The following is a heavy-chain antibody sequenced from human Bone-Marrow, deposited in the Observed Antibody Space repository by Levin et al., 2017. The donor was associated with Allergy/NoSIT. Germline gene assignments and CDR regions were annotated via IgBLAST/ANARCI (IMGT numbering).Heavy chain of an antibody. CDR2: IIPIFGTA. V-gene: IGHV1-69*01. D-gene: IGHD3-10*01. CDR3: ARGGLGVIIDY. Sequence: KISCKASGGTFSSYAISWVRQAPGEGLEWMGGIIPIFGTANYAQKFQGRVTITADESTSTAYMELSSLRSEDTAVYYCARGGLGVIIDYWGQGTLVTVSS. CDR1: GGTFSSYA. J-gene: IGHJ4*02.